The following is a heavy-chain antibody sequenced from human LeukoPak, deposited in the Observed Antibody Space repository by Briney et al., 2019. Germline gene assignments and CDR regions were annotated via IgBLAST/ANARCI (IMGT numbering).Heavy chain of an antibody. CDR1: GFSFSTYW. CDR2: IKQDGSEK. J-gene: IGHJ2*01. V-gene: IGHV3-7*01. Sequence: SGGSLRLSCVASGFSFSTYWMTWVRQAPGKGLEWVANIKQDGSEKYHVDSVKGRFTSSRDNAKNSLYLQMNRLRAEDTAVYYCARGYWNFGLWGRGTQVTVSS. CDR3: ARGYWNFGL.